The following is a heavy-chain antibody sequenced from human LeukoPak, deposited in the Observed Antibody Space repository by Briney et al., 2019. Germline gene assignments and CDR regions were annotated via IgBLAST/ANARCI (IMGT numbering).Heavy chain of an antibody. Sequence: GGSLRLFCAASGFTFSTYSIDWVRQAPGKGLEWISYISSSSSTIDFADSVKGRFTISRDNARNSVYLQMNSLRAEDTAVYYCARVHTSSYAADLWGQGTLVTVSS. J-gene: IGHJ5*02. CDR3: ARVHTSSYAADL. D-gene: IGHD3-22*01. CDR1: GFTFSTYS. V-gene: IGHV3-48*04. CDR2: ISSSSSTI.